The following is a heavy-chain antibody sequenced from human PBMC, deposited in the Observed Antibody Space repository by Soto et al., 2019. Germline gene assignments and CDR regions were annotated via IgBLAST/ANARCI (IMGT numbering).Heavy chain of an antibody. CDR1: GCSLSTTAVG. CDR3: AHIAYAWVLGGFDY. V-gene: IGHV2-5*02. J-gene: IGHJ4*02. D-gene: IGHD3-16*01. Sequence: QITLKESGPTLVKPTQTLTLTRTFSGCSLSTTAVGVGWIRQPPGKALEWVSLIYWDDDNRYSPSLKSRLTITKDTSKNQVVLIMTNMDPVDTATYYCAHIAYAWVLGGFDYWGEGALVTVSS. CDR2: IYWDDDN.